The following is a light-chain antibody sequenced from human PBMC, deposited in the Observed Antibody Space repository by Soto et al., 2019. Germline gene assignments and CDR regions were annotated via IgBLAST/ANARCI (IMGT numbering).Light chain of an antibody. J-gene: IGKJ1*01. CDR2: DTS. V-gene: IGKV3-11*01. Sequence: EIVLTQSPATLSLSPGERATLSCRASQSVSTYLAWYQHKPGQPPRLLIYDTSNRATGIPARFSGSGSGTDFTLTISSLEPEDFAVYYCQQRSDWRWTFGPGTNVEIK. CDR3: QQRSDWRWT. CDR1: QSVSTY.